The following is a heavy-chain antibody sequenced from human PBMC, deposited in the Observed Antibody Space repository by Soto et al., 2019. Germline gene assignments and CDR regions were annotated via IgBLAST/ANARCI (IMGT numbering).Heavy chain of an antibody. CDR1: GGSVNGYY. CDR3: ATRITVFGLLIPPFDP. CDR2: INHTGGT. J-gene: IGHJ5*02. D-gene: IGHD3-3*01. V-gene: IGHV4-34*01. Sequence: LSLTCAVYGGSVNGYYWNWTRQPPWKGLEWIGEINHTGGTHYNPSLKSRVTMSVDTSKNQFSLRLSSVTAADTAIYYCATRITVFGLLIPPFDPWGQGTQVTVYS.